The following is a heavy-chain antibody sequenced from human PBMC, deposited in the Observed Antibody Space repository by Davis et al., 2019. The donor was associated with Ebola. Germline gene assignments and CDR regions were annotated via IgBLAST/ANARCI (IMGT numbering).Heavy chain of an antibody. CDR3: ARGLGLELRPAGY. D-gene: IGHD1-7*01. V-gene: IGHV4-34*01. CDR2: INHSGST. CDR1: GGSFSGYY. Sequence: MPGGSLRLSCAVYGGSFSGYYWSWIRQPPGKGLEWIGEINHSGSTNYNPSLKSRVTISVDTSKNQFSLKLSSVTAADTAVYYCARGLGLELRPAGYWGQGTLVTVSS. J-gene: IGHJ4*02.